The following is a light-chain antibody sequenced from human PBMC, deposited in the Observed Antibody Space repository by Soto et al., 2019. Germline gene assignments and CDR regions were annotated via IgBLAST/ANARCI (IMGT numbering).Light chain of an antibody. CDR1: QNINTW. CDR2: TAS. CDR3: QQYNSYSRT. V-gene: IGKV1-5*03. Sequence: DIQMTQSPSTLSASLGDRISISCRASQNINTWLAWYQQRPGKAPKLLIYTASKLGSGVPSRFSGSGSGTDFTLTINGLQPDDFATYYCQQYNSYSRTFGPGTKVEI. J-gene: IGKJ1*01.